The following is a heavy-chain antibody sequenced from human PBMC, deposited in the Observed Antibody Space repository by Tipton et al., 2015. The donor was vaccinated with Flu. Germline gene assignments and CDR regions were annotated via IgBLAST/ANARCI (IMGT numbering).Heavy chain of an antibody. J-gene: IGHJ3*02. Sequence: TLSLTCTISGDSISSRYYWGWIRQPPGKGLEWIGNIFRTGSTYHNPSLKSRVTMSVDTSKNQFSLKLTSVTAADTAVYYCARDQTYYYGSSDAFDIWGQGTMVTVSS. CDR1: GDSISSRYY. V-gene: IGHV4-38-2*02. D-gene: IGHD3-10*01. CDR2: IFRTGST. CDR3: ARDQTYYYGSSDAFDI.